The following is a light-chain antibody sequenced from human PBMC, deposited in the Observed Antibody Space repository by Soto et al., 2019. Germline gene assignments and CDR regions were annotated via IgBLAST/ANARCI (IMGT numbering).Light chain of an antibody. CDR1: QSISSY. J-gene: IGKJ1*01. CDR2: AAS. Sequence: DIQMTQSPSSLYASVGDRVTLTCRASQSISSYLNWYQQKPGKAPKVLIYAASSLQSGIPSRFSGSGSGTEFTLTISSLQSEDFAVYYCQQYNNWPRTFGQGTKVDIK. V-gene: IGKV1-39*01. CDR3: QQYNNWPRT.